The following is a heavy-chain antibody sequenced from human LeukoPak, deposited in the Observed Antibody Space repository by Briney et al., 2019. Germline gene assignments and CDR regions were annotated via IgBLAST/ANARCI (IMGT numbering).Heavy chain of an antibody. J-gene: IGHJ4*02. D-gene: IGHD6-19*01. Sequence: SETLSLTCTVSGSSISSSSYYWGWIRQPPGKGLEWIESIYDSGSTYNNPSLKSRVTIYVDTSKNQFSLKLSSVTAADTAVYYCARPHISSGWYVYWGQGTLVTVSS. V-gene: IGHV4-39*01. CDR2: IYDSGST. CDR1: GSSISSSSYY. CDR3: ARPHISSGWYVY.